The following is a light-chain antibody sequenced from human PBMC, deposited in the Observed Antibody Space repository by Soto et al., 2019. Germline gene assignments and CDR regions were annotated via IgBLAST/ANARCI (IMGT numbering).Light chain of an antibody. Sequence: QSALTQPASVSGSPGQSITISCTGTSSDVGGYNYVSWYQQHPGKAPKLMIYAVTDRPSGVSSRFSGSKSGNTASRTISGLQAEDEADYYCSSYTSSSTLFGTGTKVTVL. CDR3: SSYTSSSTL. CDR1: SSDVGGYNY. V-gene: IGLV2-14*01. J-gene: IGLJ1*01. CDR2: AVT.